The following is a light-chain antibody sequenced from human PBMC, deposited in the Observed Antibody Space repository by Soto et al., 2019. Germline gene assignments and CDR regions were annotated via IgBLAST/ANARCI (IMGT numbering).Light chain of an antibody. CDR2: GAS. CDR1: HSVTSSY. Sequence: EIVLTQSPCTLSLSPGETATLSCRASHSVTSSYLAWYQQRPGQAPRLLIYGASIRATGIPHRFSGSGSCTDFTLTISRLEPEDFSVYYCHHYGSFSYTFGQGTKLEIK. J-gene: IGKJ2*01. V-gene: IGKV3-20*01. CDR3: HHYGSFSYT.